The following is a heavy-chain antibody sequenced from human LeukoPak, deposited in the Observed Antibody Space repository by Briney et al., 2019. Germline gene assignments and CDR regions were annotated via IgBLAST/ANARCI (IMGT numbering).Heavy chain of an antibody. D-gene: IGHD4-23*01. CDR3: ARDYGGNTDAFDI. CDR1: GYTFTDHY. CDR2: INPNSGGT. J-gene: IGHJ3*02. Sequence: ASVKVSCKASGYTFTDHYMYWVRQAPGQGLEWMGWINPNSGGTNYAQNFQGRVTMTRDTSISTAYMELSSLRSDDTAVYYCARDYGGNTDAFDIWGHGTMHIVSS. V-gene: IGHV1-2*02.